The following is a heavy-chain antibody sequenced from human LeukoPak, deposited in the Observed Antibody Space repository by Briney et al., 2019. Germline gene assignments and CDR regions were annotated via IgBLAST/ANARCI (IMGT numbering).Heavy chain of an antibody. CDR1: GFTVSSNY. J-gene: IGHJ4*02. D-gene: IGHD2-15*01. V-gene: IGHV3-66*01. CDR2: IYSGGST. Sequence: GGSLRLSCAASGFTVSSNYMSWVRQAPGKGLEWVSVIYSGGSTYYADSVKGRFTISRDNSKNTLYLQMNSLRAEDTAVYYCARDQNRCSGGSCAGDYWGQGTLVTVSS. CDR3: ARDQNRCSGGSCAGDY.